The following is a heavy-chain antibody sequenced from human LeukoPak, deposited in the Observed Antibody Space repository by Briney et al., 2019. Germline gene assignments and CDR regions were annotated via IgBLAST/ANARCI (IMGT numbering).Heavy chain of an antibody. J-gene: IGHJ4*02. CDR3: ARGITIFGAEGYFDY. Sequence: ASVKVSCKASGYTFTSYGISWVRQAPGQGLEWMGWISAYNDNTNYAQKFRGRVTITADESTSTGYMELSSLRSEDTAVYYCARGITIFGAEGYFDYWGQGTLVTVSS. CDR2: ISAYNDNT. D-gene: IGHD3-3*01. V-gene: IGHV1-18*01. CDR1: GYTFTSYG.